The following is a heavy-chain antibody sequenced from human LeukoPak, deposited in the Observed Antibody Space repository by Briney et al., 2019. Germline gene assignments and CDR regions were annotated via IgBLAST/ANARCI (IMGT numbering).Heavy chain of an antibody. CDR2: IYYSGST. Sequence: SETLSLTCTVSGGSISSYYWSWIRQPPGKGLEWIGYIYYSGSTNYNPSLKSRVTISVDTSKNQFSLKLSSVTAPDTAVYYCARYPYSYGPFDYWGQGTLVTVSS. CDR1: GGSISSYY. J-gene: IGHJ4*02. D-gene: IGHD5-18*01. CDR3: ARYPYSYGPFDY. V-gene: IGHV4-59*08.